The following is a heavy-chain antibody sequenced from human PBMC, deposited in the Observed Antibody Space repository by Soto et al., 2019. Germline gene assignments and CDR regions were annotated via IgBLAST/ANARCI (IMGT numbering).Heavy chain of an antibody. CDR1: GYTFTGYY. Sequence: GASVKVSCKASGYTFTGYYMHWVRQAPGQGLEWMGWINPNSGGTNYAQKFQGRVTMTRDTSISTAYMELSRLRSDDTAAYYCARDYYPYYYDSSGYYEDYYYYGMDVWGQGTTVTVSS. D-gene: IGHD3-22*01. V-gene: IGHV1-2*02. CDR2: INPNSGGT. J-gene: IGHJ6*02. CDR3: ARDYYPYYYDSSGYYEDYYYYGMDV.